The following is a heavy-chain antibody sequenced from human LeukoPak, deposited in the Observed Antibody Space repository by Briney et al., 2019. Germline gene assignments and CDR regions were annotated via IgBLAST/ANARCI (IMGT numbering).Heavy chain of an antibody. CDR3: AKDKGNWFDP. Sequence: PGGSLRLSCAASGFTFSSYWMSWVRQAPGKGLEWVANIKQDGSEKYYVDSVKGRFTISRDNSKNTLYLQMNSLRAEDTAVYYCAKDKGNWFDPWGQGTLVTVSS. CDR1: GFTFSSYW. J-gene: IGHJ5*02. V-gene: IGHV3-7*01. CDR2: IKQDGSEK.